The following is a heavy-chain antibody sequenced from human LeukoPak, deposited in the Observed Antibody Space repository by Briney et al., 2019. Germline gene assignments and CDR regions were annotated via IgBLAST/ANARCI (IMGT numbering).Heavy chain of an antibody. CDR3: ARELRGYSYGYSHYFDY. CDR2: ISAYNGNT. D-gene: IGHD5-18*01. Sequence: GASVKVSCKASGYTFTSYGISWVRQAPGQGREWMGWISAYNGNTNYAQKLQGRVTMTTDTHTSTAYMELRSLRSDDTAVYYCARELRGYSYGYSHYFDYWGRGTLVTVSS. J-gene: IGHJ4*02. V-gene: IGHV1-18*01. CDR1: GYTFTSYG.